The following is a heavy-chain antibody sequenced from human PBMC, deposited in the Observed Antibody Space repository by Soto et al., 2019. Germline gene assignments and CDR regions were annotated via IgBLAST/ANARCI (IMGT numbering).Heavy chain of an antibody. J-gene: IGHJ6*02. CDR3: ARAQYYYDSSGYYFPYGMDV. V-gene: IGHV3-11*06. D-gene: IGHD3-22*01. Sequence: NPGGSLRLSCAASGFTFSDYYMSWIRQAPGKGLEWVSYISSSSSYTNYADSVKGRFTISRDNAKNSLYLQMNSLRAEDTAVYYCARAQYYYDSSGYYFPYGMDVWGQGTTVTVSS. CDR2: ISSSSSYT. CDR1: GFTFSDYY.